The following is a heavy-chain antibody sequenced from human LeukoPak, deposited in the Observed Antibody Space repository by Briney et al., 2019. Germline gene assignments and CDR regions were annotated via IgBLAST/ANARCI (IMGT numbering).Heavy chain of an antibody. CDR2: ISGSGGST. Sequence: PGGSLRPSCAASGFTFSSYAMSWVRQAPGKGLEWVSAISGSGGSTYYADSVKGRFTISRDNSKNTLYLQMNSLRAEDTAVYYCAKDLTVTTLFDYWGQGTLVTVSS. CDR3: AKDLTVTTLFDY. V-gene: IGHV3-23*01. D-gene: IGHD4-17*01. CDR1: GFTFSSYA. J-gene: IGHJ4*02.